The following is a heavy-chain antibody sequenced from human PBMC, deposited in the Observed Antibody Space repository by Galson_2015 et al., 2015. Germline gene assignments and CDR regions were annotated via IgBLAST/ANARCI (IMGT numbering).Heavy chain of an antibody. J-gene: IGHJ4*02. D-gene: IGHD4-17*01. CDR3: ARSRDSGAYGLDY. V-gene: IGHV3-33*01. CDR2: IWYDGSNK. Sequence: SLRLSCAASGFTFSSYGMHWGRQAPGEGLEWVAVIWYDGSNKYYADSVKGRFTISRENSKNTLYLQMNSLRAEDTAVYYCARSRDSGAYGLDYWGQGTLVTVSS. CDR1: GFTFSSYG.